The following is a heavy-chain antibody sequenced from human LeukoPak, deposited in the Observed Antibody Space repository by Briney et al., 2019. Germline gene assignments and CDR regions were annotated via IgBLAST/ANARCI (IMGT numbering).Heavy chain of an antibody. CDR2: ISGRGDNT. J-gene: IGHJ3*02. Sequence: GGSLRLSCAASRFTFSSYAMSWVHQAPGKGLEWVSAISGRGDNTYYADSVKGQFTISRDNPKNTLYLQMNSLRAEDTAVYYCAKEEVESGYRDDAFDIWGQGTMVTVSS. V-gene: IGHV3-23*01. CDR1: RFTFSSYA. D-gene: IGHD3-3*01. CDR3: AKEEVESGYRDDAFDI.